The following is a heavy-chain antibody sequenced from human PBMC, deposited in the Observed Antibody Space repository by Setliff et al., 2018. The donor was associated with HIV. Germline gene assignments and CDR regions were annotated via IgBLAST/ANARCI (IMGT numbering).Heavy chain of an antibody. CDR1: GFTFRNAW. Sequence: GGSLRLSCAASGFTFRNAWMSWVRQAPGKGLEWVGRIKSKSDGGAVHYAAPVKGRFTISRDDSKNSLSLHMNSLKTEDTAVYYCAVWIREVISWGRGTLVTVS. CDR2: IKSKSDGGAV. V-gene: IGHV3-15*06. CDR3: AVWIREVIS. J-gene: IGHJ5*02. D-gene: IGHD3-10*01.